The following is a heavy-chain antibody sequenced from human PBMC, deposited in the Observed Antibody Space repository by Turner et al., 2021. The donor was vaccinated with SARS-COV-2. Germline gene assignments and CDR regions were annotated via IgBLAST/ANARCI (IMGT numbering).Heavy chain of an antibody. Sequence: QVQLQESGPGLVKPSETLSLTFNAPGGSITSSFWCWLRQPPGKGLEWIGYIYYVGSTKYNPPLKSRVTISVDTSKNQFSLNLSSVTAADTAMYYCARVGTFSSSWYWFDYWGQGTLVTVSS. V-gene: IGHV4-59*01. CDR1: GGSITSSF. D-gene: IGHD6-13*01. CDR3: ARVGTFSSSWYWFDY. J-gene: IGHJ4*02. CDR2: IYYVGST.